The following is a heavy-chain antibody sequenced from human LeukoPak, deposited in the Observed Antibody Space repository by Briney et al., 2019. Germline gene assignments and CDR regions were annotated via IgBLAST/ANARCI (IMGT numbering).Heavy chain of an antibody. CDR1: GYIFSNYG. J-gene: IGHJ4*02. V-gene: IGHV1-18*01. CDR2: INNYNGNT. Sequence: ASVKVSCKASGYIFSNYGLIWVRQAPGQGLEWMGWINNYNGNTNYAQKFQGRVTMTTDTPTSTAYMELKSLKSDDTAVYYCARDLLFGGVIVRNVDYWGQGTLVTVSS. D-gene: IGHD3-16*02. CDR3: ARDLLFGGVIVRNVDY.